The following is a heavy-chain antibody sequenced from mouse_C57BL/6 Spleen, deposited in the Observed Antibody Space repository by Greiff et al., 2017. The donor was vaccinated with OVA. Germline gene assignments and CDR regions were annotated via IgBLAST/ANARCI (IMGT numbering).Heavy chain of an antibody. Sequence: VKLVESGPELVKPGASVKISCKASGYAFSSSWLNWVKQRPGKGLEWIGRIYPGDGDTNYNGKVKGKATLTADKSYSTAYMQLSSLTSEDSAVYFCAREDYYGSSPWYFDYWGQGTTLTVSS. J-gene: IGHJ2*01. V-gene: IGHV1-82*01. CDR1: GYAFSSSW. D-gene: IGHD1-1*01. CDR3: AREDYYGSSPWYFDY. CDR2: IYPGDGDT.